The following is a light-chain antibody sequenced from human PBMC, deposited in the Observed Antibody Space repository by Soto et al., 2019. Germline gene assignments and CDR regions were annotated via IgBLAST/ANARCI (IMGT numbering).Light chain of an antibody. CDR2: QAS. V-gene: IGKV1-5*03. Sequence: DIQMTHPPSTLSASVGDRVTITCRASQSISSWLAWYQQKPGKAPKLLIYQASSLQSGVPSRFSGSGSETEFTLTISSLLPDDFATYYCQQSYSTPYTFGQGTRLEIK. J-gene: IGKJ5*01. CDR1: QSISSW. CDR3: QQSYSTPYT.